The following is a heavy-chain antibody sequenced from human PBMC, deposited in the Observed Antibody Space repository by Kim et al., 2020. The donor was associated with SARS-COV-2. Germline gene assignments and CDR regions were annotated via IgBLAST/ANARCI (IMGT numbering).Heavy chain of an antibody. CDR3: ARGTGYSGYDYSDY. D-gene: IGHD5-12*01. J-gene: IGHJ4*02. V-gene: IGHV1-18*01. CDR2: ISAYNGNT. Sequence: ASVKVSCKASGYTFTFYGISWVRQAPGQGLEWMGWISAYNGNTNYAQKLQGRVTMTTDTSTSTAYMELRSLRSDDTAVYFCARGTGYSGYDYSDYWSQGTLVTVSS. CDR1: GYTFTFYG.